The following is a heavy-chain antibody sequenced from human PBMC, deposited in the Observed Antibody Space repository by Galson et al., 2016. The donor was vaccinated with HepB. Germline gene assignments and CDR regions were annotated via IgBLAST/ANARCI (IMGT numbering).Heavy chain of an antibody. CDR1: GGSIVSSSYY. J-gene: IGHJ4*02. V-gene: IGHV4-39*01. D-gene: IGHD1-26*01. CDR3: ARQSVGAFDY. CDR2: MFYSGSI. Sequence: ETLSLTCTVSGGSIVSSSYYWGWIRQPPGKGLDWIGNMFYSGSIYYNPSLKSRVTISVDTSRNQFSLQLTSVTAADTAVYYCARQSVGAFDYWGQGTLVTVSS.